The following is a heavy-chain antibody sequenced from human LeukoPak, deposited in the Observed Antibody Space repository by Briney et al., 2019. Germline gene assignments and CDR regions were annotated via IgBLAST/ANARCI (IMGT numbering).Heavy chain of an antibody. CDR3: ARETLAAAGRSFDY. Sequence: SETLSLTCTVSGGSISSYYWSWIRQPAGKGLERIGRIYTSGSTNYNPSLKSRVTMSVDTSKNQFSLKLSSVTAADTAVYYCARETLAAAGRSFDYWGQGTLVTVSS. V-gene: IGHV4-4*07. CDR2: IYTSGST. CDR1: GGSISSYY. D-gene: IGHD6-13*01. J-gene: IGHJ4*02.